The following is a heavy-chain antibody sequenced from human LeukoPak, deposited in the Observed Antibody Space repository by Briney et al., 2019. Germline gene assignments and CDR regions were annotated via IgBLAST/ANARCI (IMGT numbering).Heavy chain of an antibody. CDR1: GYTFTSHG. D-gene: IGHD3-10*01. CDR3: AKHYYGSGSSPYYYYYMDV. CDR2: ISAYNGNT. V-gene: IGHV1-18*01. Sequence: ASVKVSCKASGYTFTSHGISWVRQAPGQGLEWMGWISAYNGNTNYAQNLQGRVTITTDESTSTAYMELSSLRSEDTAVYYCAKHYYGSGSSPYYYYYMDVWGKGTTVTVSS. J-gene: IGHJ6*03.